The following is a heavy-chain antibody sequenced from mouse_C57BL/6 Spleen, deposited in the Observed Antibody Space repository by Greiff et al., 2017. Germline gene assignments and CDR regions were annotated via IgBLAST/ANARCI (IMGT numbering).Heavy chain of an antibody. CDR3: ARERGNWDD. CDR1: GYTFTSYT. Sequence: VKLMESGAELARPGASVKMSCKASGYTFTSYTMHWVKQRPGQGLEWIGYINPSSGYTKYNQKFKDKATLTADKSSSTAYMQLSSLTSEDSAVYYCARERGNWDDWGQGTTLTVSS. V-gene: IGHV1-4*01. D-gene: IGHD2-1*01. J-gene: IGHJ2*01. CDR2: INPSSGYT.